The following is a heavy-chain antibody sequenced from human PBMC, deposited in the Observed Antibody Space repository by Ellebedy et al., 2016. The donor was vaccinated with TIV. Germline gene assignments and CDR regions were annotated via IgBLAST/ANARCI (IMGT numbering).Heavy chain of an antibody. V-gene: IGHV4-38-2*01. CDR2: ISQTGGA. J-gene: IGHJ4*02. D-gene: IGHD4/OR15-4a*01. CDR1: SYSISTGYF. Sequence: MPGGSLRLSCHVTSYSISTGYFWGWIRQSPGTGLEWIGSISQTGGAYYSPSLKSLVALSMDTSKNQVFLNLNSVTASDTATYYCARSFYGGKAGSEIYWGQGILVTVSS. CDR3: ARSFYGGKAGSEIY.